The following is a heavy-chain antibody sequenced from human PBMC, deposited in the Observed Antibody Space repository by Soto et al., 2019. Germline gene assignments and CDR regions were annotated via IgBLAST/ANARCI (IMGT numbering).Heavy chain of an antibody. D-gene: IGHD3-16*02. CDR3: ARYYDYIWGSYREDAFDI. V-gene: IGHV4-39*01. CDR2: IYYSGST. Sequence: QLQLQESGPGLVKPSETLSLTCTVSGGSISSSSYYWGWIRQPPGKGLEWIGSIYYSGSTYYNPSLKSRVTISVDTSKNQFSLKLSSVTAADTAVYYCARYYDYIWGSYREDAFDIWGQGTMVTVSS. J-gene: IGHJ3*02. CDR1: GGSISSSSYY.